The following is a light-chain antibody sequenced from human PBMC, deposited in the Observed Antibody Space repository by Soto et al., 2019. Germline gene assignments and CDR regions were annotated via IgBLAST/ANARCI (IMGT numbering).Light chain of an antibody. J-gene: IGKJ4*01. V-gene: IGKV4-1*01. CDR3: QQYYITPLT. CDR1: QSVLLSSNNKNY. Sequence: DIVMTQSPDSLAVSLGERATINCKSSQSVLLSSNNKNYLAWYQQKPGQPPKLLIYWASTRESGVPDRFSGSGSGTDFTLTISSLQAGDAAVYFCQQYYITPLTFGGGTRLEI. CDR2: WAS.